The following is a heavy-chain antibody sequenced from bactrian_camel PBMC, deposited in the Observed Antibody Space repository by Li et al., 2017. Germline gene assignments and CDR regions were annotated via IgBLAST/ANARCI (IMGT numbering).Heavy chain of an antibody. Sequence: DVQLVESGGDSVQPGGSLKLSCQVSGNTNNSYCLGWFRQAPGKEHEGVAAIYTVSDSTYYGDSVKERFTISQDYSKNTVYLELNDLKPEDTGTYYCALGRICSTLLAVNRVGYWGQGTQVTVS. CDR2: IYTVSDST. CDR3: ALGRICSTLLAVNRVGY. V-gene: IGHV3S40*01. CDR1: GNTNNSYC. D-gene: IGHD1*01. J-gene: IGHJ6*01.